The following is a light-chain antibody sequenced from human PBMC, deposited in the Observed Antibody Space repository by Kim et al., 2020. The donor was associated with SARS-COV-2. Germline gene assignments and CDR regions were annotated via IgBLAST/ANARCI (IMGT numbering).Light chain of an antibody. CDR1: QDIDNY. Sequence: ASVGDRVTITCRASQDIDNYLAWYQQQPGKAPNLLIYAASTLQRGVPSRFSGSGSGTDFALTISSLQAEDFATYYCQHLNTYLLAFGGGTKVDIK. V-gene: IGKV1-9*01. CDR3: QHLNTYLLA. CDR2: AAS. J-gene: IGKJ4*01.